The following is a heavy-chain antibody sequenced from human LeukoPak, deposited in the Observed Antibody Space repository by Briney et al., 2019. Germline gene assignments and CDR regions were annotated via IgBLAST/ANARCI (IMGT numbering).Heavy chain of an antibody. CDR2: IYHSGST. Sequence: SETLSLTCAVYGGSFSGYYWSWIRQPPGKGLEWIGEIYHSGSTNYNPSLKSRVTISVDKSKNQFSLKLSSVTAADTAVYYCARAEGTLDYDILTGFDYWGQGTLVTVSS. D-gene: IGHD3-9*01. CDR1: GGSFSGYY. J-gene: IGHJ4*02. V-gene: IGHV4-34*01. CDR3: ARAEGTLDYDILTGFDY.